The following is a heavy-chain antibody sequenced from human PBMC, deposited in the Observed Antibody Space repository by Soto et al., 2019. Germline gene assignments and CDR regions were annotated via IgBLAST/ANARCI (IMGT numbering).Heavy chain of an antibody. Sequence: EFLKISCKADGYNFTPFWIGWVRRIPGKVLEWMGFIYPCDSDTRYNPSFQDQVTISADKSTSTAYLQWSSLKASDTAMYYCASRKKTTDAFDIWGQGTMVTVSS. D-gene: IGHD1-1*01. J-gene: IGHJ3*02. CDR2: IYPCDSDT. CDR1: GYNFTPFW. CDR3: ASRKKTTDAFDI. V-gene: IGHV5-51*01.